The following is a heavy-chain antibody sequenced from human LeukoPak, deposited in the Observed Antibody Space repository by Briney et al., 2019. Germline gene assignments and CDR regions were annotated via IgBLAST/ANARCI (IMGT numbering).Heavy chain of an antibody. CDR1: GFTFSSYW. D-gene: IGHD3-22*01. J-gene: IGHJ4*02. CDR2: IKHDGSEK. CDR3: ARAYDSSGYPRVSPPPFDD. V-gene: IGHV3-7*01. Sequence: GGSLRLSCAASGFTFSSYWMSWVRQAPGKGLEWVANIKHDGSEKYNVDSVKGRFTLSRDNAKNSMYLQMNSLRGEDTAVYYCARAYDSSGYPRVSPPPFDDWGQGTLVTVSS.